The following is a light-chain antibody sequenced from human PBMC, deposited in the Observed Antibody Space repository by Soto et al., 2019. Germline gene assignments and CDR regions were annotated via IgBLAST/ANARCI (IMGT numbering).Light chain of an antibody. CDR1: QSISSY. V-gene: IGKV1-39*01. J-gene: IGKJ1*01. CDR3: QQSYSTPTT. CDR2: AAS. Sequence: TQSPSSLSASVGDRVTITCRASQSISSYLNWYQQKPGKAPKLLIYAASSLQSGVPSRFSGSGSGTDFTLTISSLQPEDFATYYCQQSYSTPTTFGQGTKGDIK.